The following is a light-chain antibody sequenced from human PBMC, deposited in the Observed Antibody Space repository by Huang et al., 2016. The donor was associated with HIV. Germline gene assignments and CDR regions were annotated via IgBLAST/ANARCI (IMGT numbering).Light chain of an antibody. V-gene: IGKV3-15*01. CDR1: QSVSSN. CDR3: QQYNNWPPYT. J-gene: IGKJ2*01. CDR2: GAS. Sequence: EIVMTQSPATLSVSPGERATLSCRASQSVSSNLAWYQQKPGQAPRLLIYGASTRATGIQARFSGSGSGTEFTLTISSLQSADFAVYYWQQYNNWPPYTFGQGTKLEIK.